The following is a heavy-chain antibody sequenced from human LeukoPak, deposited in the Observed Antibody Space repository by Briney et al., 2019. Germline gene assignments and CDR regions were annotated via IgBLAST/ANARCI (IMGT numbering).Heavy chain of an antibody. CDR1: GYTFTSYG. CDR2: ISAYNGNT. CDR3: ARVYDCSSTSCYGSHRGPNYYYYMDV. Sequence: ASVKVSCKASGYTFTSYGISWVRQAPGQGLEWMGWISAYNGNTNYAQKFQGRVTMTRDRSTSTVYMELSSLRSEDTAVYYCARVYDCSSTSCYGSHRGPNYYYYMDVWGKGTTVTISS. J-gene: IGHJ6*03. V-gene: IGHV1-18*01. D-gene: IGHD2-2*01.